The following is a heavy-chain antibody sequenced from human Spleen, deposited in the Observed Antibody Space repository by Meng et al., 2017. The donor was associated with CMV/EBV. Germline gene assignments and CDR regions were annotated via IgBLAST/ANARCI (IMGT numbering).Heavy chain of an antibody. Sequence: GESLKISCAASGFTFSSYWMHWVRQAPGKGLVWVSRINVDGSSTDYADSVKGRFTISRDNAKNTLYLQMNSLRAEDTAVYYCAGGSSGFSFDYWGQGTLVTVSS. J-gene: IGHJ4*02. CDR3: AGGSSGFSFDY. CDR2: INVDGSST. V-gene: IGHV3-74*01. CDR1: GFTFSSYW. D-gene: IGHD6-19*01.